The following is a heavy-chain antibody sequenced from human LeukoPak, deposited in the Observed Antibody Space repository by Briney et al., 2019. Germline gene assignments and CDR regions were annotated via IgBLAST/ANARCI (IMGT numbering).Heavy chain of an antibody. Sequence: ASVKVSCKASGYTFTDYYLHWVRQAPGQGFEWMGWINPNDGDTNYAQKFQGRVTMTRDTSISTAHMEVSRLRSDDTAVYYCARANFLYCSSTTCLFDYWGQGTLVTVSS. CDR2: INPNDGDT. V-gene: IGHV1-2*02. J-gene: IGHJ4*02. D-gene: IGHD2-2*01. CDR1: GYTFTDYY. CDR3: ARANFLYCSSTTCLFDY.